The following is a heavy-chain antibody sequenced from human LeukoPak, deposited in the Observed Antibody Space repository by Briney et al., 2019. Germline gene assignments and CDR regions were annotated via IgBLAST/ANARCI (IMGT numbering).Heavy chain of an antibody. CDR2: INRNGNT. V-gene: IGHV4-34*01. J-gene: IGHJ4*02. CDR3: ARAYSGSAYYFDY. Sequence: SETLSLTCAVCDASFSAYYWSEINRNGNTNYNPSLKSRVTISVDTSKNQFSLKLSSVTAADTAVYYCARAYSGSAYYFDYWGQGTLVTVSS. CDR1: DASFSAYY. D-gene: IGHD1-26*01.